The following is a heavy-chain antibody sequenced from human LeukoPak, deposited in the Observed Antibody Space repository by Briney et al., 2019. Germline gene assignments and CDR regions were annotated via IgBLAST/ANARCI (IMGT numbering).Heavy chain of an antibody. D-gene: IGHD3-3*01. V-gene: IGHV5-51*01. CDR2: LYPGDSDT. CDR1: GYNFSNHW. J-gene: IGHJ4*02. Sequence: GESLKISCKGSGYNFSNHWIGWVRQMPGKGLEWMGVLYPGDSDTRYSPSFQGQVTISVDKSINTAYLQWSSLKASDTAMYYCARPPYYDFWNGYYADYWGQGTLVTVSS. CDR3: ARPPYYDFWNGYYADY.